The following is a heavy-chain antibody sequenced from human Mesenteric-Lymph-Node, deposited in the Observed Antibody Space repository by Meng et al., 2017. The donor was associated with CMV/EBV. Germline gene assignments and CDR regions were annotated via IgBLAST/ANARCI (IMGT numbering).Heavy chain of an antibody. J-gene: IGHJ5*02. CDR1: GGTFSSYA. CDR2: IIPIFGTA. D-gene: IGHD2-2*01. Sequence: SVKVSCKASGGTFSSYAISWVRQAPGQGLEWMGGIIPIFGTANYAQKFQGRVTITTDESTSTAYMELRSLRSDDTAVYYCARDRYCSSTSCYLGTTQFDPWGQGTLVTVSS. V-gene: IGHV1-69*05. CDR3: ARDRYCSSTSCYLGTTQFDP.